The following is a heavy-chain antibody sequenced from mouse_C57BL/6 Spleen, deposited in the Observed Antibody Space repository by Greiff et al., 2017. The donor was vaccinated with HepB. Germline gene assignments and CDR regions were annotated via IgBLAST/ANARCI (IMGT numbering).Heavy chain of an antibody. CDR1: GFSLTSYA. V-gene: IGHV2-9-1*01. CDR3: ARNGGYDYDGAMDY. Sequence: VMLVESGPGLVAPSQSLSITCTVSGFSLTSYAISWVRQPPGKGLEWLGVIWTGGGTNYNSALKSRLSISKDNSKSQVFLKMNSLQTDDTARYYCARNGGYDYDGAMDYWGQGTSVTVSS. J-gene: IGHJ4*01. CDR2: IWTGGGT. D-gene: IGHD2-4*01.